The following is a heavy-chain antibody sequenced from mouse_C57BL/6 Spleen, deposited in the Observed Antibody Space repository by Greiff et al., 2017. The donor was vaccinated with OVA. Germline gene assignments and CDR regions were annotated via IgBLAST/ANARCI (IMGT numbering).Heavy chain of an antibody. CDR1: GFTFSSYT. CDR2: ISGGGGNT. V-gene: IGHV5-9*01. Sequence: EVKLVESGGGLVKPGGSLKLSCAASGFTFSSYTMSWVRQTPEKRLEWVATISGGGGNTYYPASVKGRFTISRDNAKNTLYLQMSSLRSEDTALYYCARERGWDFYAMDYWGQGTSVTVSS. CDR3: ARERGWDFYAMDY. J-gene: IGHJ4*01. D-gene: IGHD4-1*01.